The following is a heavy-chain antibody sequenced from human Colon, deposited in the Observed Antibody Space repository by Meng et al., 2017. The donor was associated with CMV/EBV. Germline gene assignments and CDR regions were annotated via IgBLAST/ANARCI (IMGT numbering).Heavy chain of an antibody. CDR3: ARLGSGYGSMNR. Sequence: QVQLVQSGGEVKKPGASVKVSCKASEYTFTGYYMHWVRQAPGQGLEWIGSIHYRGNTYYNPSLESRVTMSVDTSKNQFSLKLNSVTAADTAVYFCARLGSGYGSMNRWGQGTLVTVSS. D-gene: IGHD3-10*01. CDR1: EYTFTGYY. J-gene: IGHJ5*02. V-gene: IGHV1-46*01. CDR2: IHYRGNT.